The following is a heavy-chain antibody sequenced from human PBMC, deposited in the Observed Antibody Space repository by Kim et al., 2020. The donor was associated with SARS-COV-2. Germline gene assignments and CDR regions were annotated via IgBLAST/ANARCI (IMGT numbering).Heavy chain of an antibody. Sequence: TDYTDSVRCHFTNAIDDSKITLYLQLNSLRPDDTAVYYCARVGATSDFDYWGQGTLVTVSS. J-gene: IGHJ4*02. CDR2: T. D-gene: IGHD1-26*01. CDR3: ARVGATSDFDY. V-gene: IGHV3-53*05.